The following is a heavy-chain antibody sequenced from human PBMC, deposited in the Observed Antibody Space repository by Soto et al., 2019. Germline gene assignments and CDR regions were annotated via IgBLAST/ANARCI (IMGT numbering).Heavy chain of an antibody. CDR2: INPATGAA. V-gene: IGHV1-2*02. CDR3: ARGGGWSGWICCFDM. CDR1: GYPVTAYY. J-gene: IGHJ3*02. D-gene: IGHD3-3*01. Sequence: QLHLVQSGAVVKKPGASVTVSCSASGYPVTAYYMHWVRQAPGRGLEWMGGINPATGAAKHTQTFQGRVTMTRDTSTSTVFMELSGLTSEDTAVFYCARGGGWSGWICCFDMWGQGTLVTVSS.